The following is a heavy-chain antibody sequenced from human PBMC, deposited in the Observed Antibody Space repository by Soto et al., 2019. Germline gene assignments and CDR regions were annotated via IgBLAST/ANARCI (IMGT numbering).Heavy chain of an antibody. J-gene: IGHJ3*02. CDR2: ISYDGSNK. CDR3: SLGFYGTRGYNAFHI. V-gene: IGHV3-30*03. CDR1: GFTFSRYG. D-gene: IGHD3-22*01. Sequence: SWAASGFTFSRYGMHGGRQAPGKGLGWVAVISYDGSNKYYADSVKGRFTISRDNSKNTLYLQMNSLRAEDTAVYYCSLGFYGTRGYNAFHIWGLWTLVSGS.